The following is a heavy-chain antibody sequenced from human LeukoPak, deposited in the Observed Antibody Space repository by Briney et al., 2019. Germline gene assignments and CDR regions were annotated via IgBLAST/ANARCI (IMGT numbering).Heavy chain of an antibody. V-gene: IGHV4-4*07. CDR3: AREPRYYYDSSGYLDY. CDR1: GASISTYY. Sequence: SETLSLTCTVSGASISTYYWSWIRQPAGKGLEWIGRIYTSGSANYNPSLKSRVTMSVDTSKNQFSLKLSSVTAADTAVYYCAREPRYYYDSSGYLDYWGQGTLVTVSS. CDR2: IYTSGSA. J-gene: IGHJ4*02. D-gene: IGHD3-22*01.